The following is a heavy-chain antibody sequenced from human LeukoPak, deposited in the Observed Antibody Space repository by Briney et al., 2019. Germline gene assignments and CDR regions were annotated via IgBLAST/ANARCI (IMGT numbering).Heavy chain of an antibody. D-gene: IGHD3-10*01. CDR1: GYTFTSYD. Sequence: ASVKVSCKASGYTFTSYDINWVRQATGQGLEWMGWMNPNSGITGYAQKFQGRVTMTRNTSISTAYMELSSLRSEDTAVYYCALRGAYYYGMDVWGQGTTVTVSS. V-gene: IGHV1-8*01. CDR3: ALRGAYYYGMDV. CDR2: MNPNSGIT. J-gene: IGHJ6*02.